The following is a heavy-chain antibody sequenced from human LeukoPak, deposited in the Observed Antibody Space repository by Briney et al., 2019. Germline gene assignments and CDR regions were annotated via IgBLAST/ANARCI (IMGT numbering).Heavy chain of an antibody. CDR1: GFTFSTYW. V-gene: IGHV3-7*02. J-gene: IGHJ5*02. D-gene: IGHD6-13*01. CDR2: IKQDGSEK. Sequence: GGSLRLSCAASGFTFSTYWMSWVRQTPRKGLEWVANIKQDGSEKQYVDSVKGRFTISRDNVETSLYLQMNSLRAEDTAVYYCARQQSTPGWFDPWGQGTLVTVSS. CDR3: ARQQSTPGWFDP.